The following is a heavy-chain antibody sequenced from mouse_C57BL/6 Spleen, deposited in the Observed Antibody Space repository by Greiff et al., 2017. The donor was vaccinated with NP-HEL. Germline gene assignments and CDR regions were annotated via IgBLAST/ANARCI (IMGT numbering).Heavy chain of an antibody. J-gene: IGHJ2*01. D-gene: IGHD1-1*01. Sequence: EVKLQESGPELVKPGDSVKISCKASGYSFTGYFMNWVMQSHGKSLEWIGRINPYNGDTFYNQKFKGKATLTVDKSSSTAHMELRSLTSEDSAVYYCARDYGSSYDHFDYWGQGTTRTVSS. CDR1: GYSFTGYF. V-gene: IGHV1-20*01. CDR3: ARDYGSSYDHFDY. CDR2: INPYNGDT.